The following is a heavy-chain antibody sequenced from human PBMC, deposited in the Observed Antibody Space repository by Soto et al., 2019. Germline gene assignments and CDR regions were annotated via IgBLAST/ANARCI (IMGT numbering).Heavy chain of an antibody. J-gene: IGHJ3*02. V-gene: IGHV3-23*01. CDR2: IGTSGGTT. D-gene: IGHD2-21*01. CDR1: GFTFSNYA. Sequence: EVQLLESGGGLVQPGGSLRLSCAASGFTFSNYAMTWVRQAPGKGLEWVSGIGTSGGTTYYADSVKGRFTVSRDNSKNTLYLQVNSLRAEDTAVYYCAKDRLVILPDACDIWGQGTMVTVSS. CDR3: AKDRLVILPDACDI.